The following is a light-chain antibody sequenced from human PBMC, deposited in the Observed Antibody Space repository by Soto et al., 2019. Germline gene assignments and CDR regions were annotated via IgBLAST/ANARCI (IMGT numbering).Light chain of an antibody. V-gene: IGLV4-69*01. CDR3: QTCGTGIHVV. CDR2: LDSDGSH. Sequence: QAVVTQSPSASASLGASVKLTCTLSSGHSSYAIAWHQQQPEKGPRYLMKLDSDGSHTKGDAIPDRFSGSSSGAERYLTISSLQSDDEADYYCQTCGTGIHVVFGGGTKLTVL. CDR1: SGHSSYA. J-gene: IGLJ2*01.